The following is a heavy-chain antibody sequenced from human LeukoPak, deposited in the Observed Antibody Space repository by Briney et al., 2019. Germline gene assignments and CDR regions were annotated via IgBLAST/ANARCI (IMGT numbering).Heavy chain of an antibody. CDR1: GYTFTSYA. D-gene: IGHD6-19*01. Sequence: ASVKVSCKASGYTFTSYAMNWVRQAPGQGLEWMGWINAGNGNTKYSQKFQGRVTMTRDTSTSTVYMELSSLRSEDTAVYYCARDKEAVAGTGPDYWGQGTLVTVSS. CDR3: ARDKEAVAGTGPDY. V-gene: IGHV1-3*01. CDR2: INAGNGNT. J-gene: IGHJ4*02.